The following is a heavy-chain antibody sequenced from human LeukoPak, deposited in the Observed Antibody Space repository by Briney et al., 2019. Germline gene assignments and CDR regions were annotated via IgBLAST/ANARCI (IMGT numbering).Heavy chain of an antibody. CDR3: ARAPRAEYSSSVDFGY. Sequence: SVKVSCKASGGTFSSYAISWVRQAPGQGLEWMGGIIPIFGTANYAQKFQGRVTITTDESTSTAYMELSSLRSEDTAVCYCARAPRAEYSSSVDFGYWGQGTLVTVSS. D-gene: IGHD6-6*01. CDR2: IIPIFGTA. V-gene: IGHV1-69*05. J-gene: IGHJ4*02. CDR1: GGTFSSYA.